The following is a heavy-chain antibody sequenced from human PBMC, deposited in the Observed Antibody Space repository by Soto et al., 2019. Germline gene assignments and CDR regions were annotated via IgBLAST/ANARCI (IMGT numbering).Heavy chain of an antibody. CDR2: IWYDGSNK. D-gene: IGHD4-17*01. Sequence: GGSLRLSCAASGFTFGSYGMHWVRQAPGKGLEWVAVIWYDGSNKYYADSVKGRFTISRDNSKNTLYLQMNSLRAEDTAVYYCARGDYGDDVVLKPFDYWGQGTLVA. V-gene: IGHV3-33*01. J-gene: IGHJ4*02. CDR1: GFTFGSYG. CDR3: ARGDYGDDVVLKPFDY.